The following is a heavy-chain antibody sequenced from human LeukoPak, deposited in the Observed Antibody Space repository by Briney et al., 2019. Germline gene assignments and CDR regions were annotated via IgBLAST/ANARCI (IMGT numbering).Heavy chain of an antibody. CDR3: AKGAHYPMPGKGSFDY. V-gene: IGHV3-30*02. CDR2: IRSDGSYK. Sequence: GGSLRLSCAASGFTFSSYDMHWVRQAPGRGLEWVAFIRSDGSYKYYADSVKGRFTISRDKSNNTLYLQVNSLRAEDTAVYYCAKGAHYPMPGKGSFDYWGQGTLVTVSS. J-gene: IGHJ4*02. D-gene: IGHD1-1*01. CDR1: GFTFSSYD.